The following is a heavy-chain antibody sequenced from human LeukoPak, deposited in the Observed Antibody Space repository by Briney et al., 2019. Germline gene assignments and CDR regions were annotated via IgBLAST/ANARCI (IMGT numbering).Heavy chain of an antibody. CDR3: ARDKRMLDP. Sequence: SETLSLTCTISGGSISSNNWTWIRQSPGRGLEWIGYIYYRGSSNYNPSLKSRATISADASKNQISLKLNSVTAADTAVYYCARDKRMLDPWGQGTLVTVSS. J-gene: IGHJ5*02. V-gene: IGHV4-59*01. CDR1: GGSISSNN. CDR2: IYYRGSS. D-gene: IGHD2-15*01.